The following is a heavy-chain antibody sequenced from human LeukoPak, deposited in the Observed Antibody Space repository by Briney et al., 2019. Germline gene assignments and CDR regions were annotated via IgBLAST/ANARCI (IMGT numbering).Heavy chain of an antibody. V-gene: IGHV3-64D*06. CDR2: IRGNGGGT. D-gene: IGHD1-26*01. CDR3: VRLGGNDSDY. J-gene: IGHJ4*02. CDR1: GFTLSDYS. Sequence: GGSLRLSCSASGFTLSDYSMHWVRQAPGKGLEYVSAIRGNGGGTNYADSVKGRFTISRDNSKNTLYLQMSSLRVEDTAVYYCVRLGGNDSDYWGQGTLVTVSS.